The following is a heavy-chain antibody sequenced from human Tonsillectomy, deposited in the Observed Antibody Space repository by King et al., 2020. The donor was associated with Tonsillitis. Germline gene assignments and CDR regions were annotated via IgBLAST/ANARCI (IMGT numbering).Heavy chain of an antibody. CDR2: INPNSGGT. V-gene: IGHV1-2*02. J-gene: IGHJ3*02. D-gene: IGHD6-13*01. Sequence: QLVQSGAEVKKPGASVKVSCKASGYTFTGYYMHWVREAPGQGLEWMGGINPNSGGTNYAQKFQGRVTMTRDTSISTAYMVLSRLGSDDTAVYYCAREPYSSSWDDAFDIWGQGTMVTVSS. CDR1: GYTFTGYY. CDR3: AREPYSSSWDDAFDI.